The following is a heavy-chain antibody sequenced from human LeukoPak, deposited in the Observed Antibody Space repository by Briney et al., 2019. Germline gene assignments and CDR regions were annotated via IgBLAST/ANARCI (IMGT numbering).Heavy chain of an antibody. D-gene: IGHD3-10*01. V-gene: IGHV1-69*05. J-gene: IGHJ3*02. Sequence: SVKVSCKASGGTFSSYAISWARQAPGQGLEWMGGIIPIFGTANYAQKFQGRVTITTDESTSTAYMELSSLRSEDTAVYYCATYRPSYYYGSGSYVTGAFDIWGQGTMVTVSS. CDR2: IIPIFGTA. CDR1: GGTFSSYA. CDR3: ATYRPSYYYGSGSYVTGAFDI.